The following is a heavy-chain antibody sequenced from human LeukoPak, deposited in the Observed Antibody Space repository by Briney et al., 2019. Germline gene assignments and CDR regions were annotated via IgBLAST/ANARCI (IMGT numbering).Heavy chain of an antibody. Sequence: SVKLSCKASGGTFSSYAIRWVRHAPGQGLEWMGGIISMFGTANYAQKFQGRVTITTDESTSTAYKELSSLRSEDTPVYYCAIPRGDSGSYFFSYAFDIWGQRTMVTVSS. J-gene: IGHJ3*02. CDR3: AIPRGDSGSYFFSYAFDI. CDR1: GGTFSSYA. V-gene: IGHV1-69*05. D-gene: IGHD1-26*01. CDR2: IISMFGTA.